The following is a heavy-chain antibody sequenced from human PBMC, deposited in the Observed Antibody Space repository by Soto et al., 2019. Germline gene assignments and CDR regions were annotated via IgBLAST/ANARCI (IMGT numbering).Heavy chain of an antibody. CDR3: AREDLCCSSTSCYIDC. CDR1: GYTFTSYA. V-gene: IGHV1-3*01. J-gene: IGHJ4*02. Sequence: GASVKVSCKASGYTFTSYAMHWVRQAPGQRLEWMGWINAGNGNTKYSQKFQGRVTITRDTSASTAYMELSSLRSEDTAVYYCAREDLCCSSTSCYIDCWGQGTLVTVSS. CDR2: INAGNGNT. D-gene: IGHD2-2*01.